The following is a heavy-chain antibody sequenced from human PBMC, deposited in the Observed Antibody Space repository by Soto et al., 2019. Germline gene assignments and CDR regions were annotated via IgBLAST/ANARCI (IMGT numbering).Heavy chain of an antibody. V-gene: IGHV1-69*13. Sequence: SVKVSGKDPGGLFSSYAISWVRQAPGQGLEWMGGILPVFGTTNYAQKFQGRVTITADESTNTAYMELSSLRSDDTAMYYCARGGGPYVWFNEFWGQGTQVTVSS. CDR3: ARGGGPYVWFNEF. J-gene: IGHJ4*02. CDR2: ILPVFGTT. D-gene: IGHD3-16*01. CDR1: GGLFSSYA.